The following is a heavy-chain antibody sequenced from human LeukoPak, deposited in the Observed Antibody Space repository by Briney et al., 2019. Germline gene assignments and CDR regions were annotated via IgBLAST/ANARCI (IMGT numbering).Heavy chain of an antibody. Sequence: PGGSLRLSCAASGFTFSNAWMNWVRQAPGKGLEWVGRIKSKTDGGTTDYAAPVKGRFTISRDDSKNTLYLQMNSLKTEDTAVYYCTTDSRAQWPEKDAFDIWGQGTMVTVSS. D-gene: IGHD6-19*01. CDR1: GFTFSNAW. J-gene: IGHJ3*02. CDR2: IKSKTDGGTT. CDR3: TTDSRAQWPEKDAFDI. V-gene: IGHV3-15*07.